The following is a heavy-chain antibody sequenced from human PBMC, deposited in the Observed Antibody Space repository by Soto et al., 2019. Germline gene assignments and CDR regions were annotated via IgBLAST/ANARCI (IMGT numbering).Heavy chain of an antibody. V-gene: IGHV4-59*01. CDR3: ASDRHGAFTHYSDT. D-gene: IGHD2-15*01. Sequence: AETLSLTCVVSGGSITSYHWSWIRQFPGKGLEWIAYTAYTGNTNYNPSLKSRVPRRRDSCKNQLSHKLTSITAADTGVYYCASDRHGAFTHYSDTWGPGTLVTVSS. J-gene: IGHJ5*02. CDR2: TAYTGNT. CDR1: GGSITSYH.